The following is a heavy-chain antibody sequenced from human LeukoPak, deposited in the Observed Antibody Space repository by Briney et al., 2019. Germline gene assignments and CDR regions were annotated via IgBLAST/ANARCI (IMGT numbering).Heavy chain of an antibody. CDR2: ISSSSSYI. D-gene: IGHD5-12*01. CDR1: GFTFSSYS. V-gene: IGHV3-21*01. Sequence: GGSLRLSCAASGFTFSSYSMNWVRQAPGKGLEWVSSISSSSSYIYYADSVKGRFTISRDNAKNSLYLQMDSLRAEDTAVYYCARDGSGYDDAFDIWGQGTMVTVSS. J-gene: IGHJ3*02. CDR3: ARDGSGYDDAFDI.